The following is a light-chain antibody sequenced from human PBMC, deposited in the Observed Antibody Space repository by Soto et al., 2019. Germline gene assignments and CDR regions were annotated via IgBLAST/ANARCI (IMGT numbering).Light chain of an antibody. CDR1: QGISNY. CDR3: QRTCNAPRT. Sequence: DIQLTQSPSSLSASVGDRVTLTCRVSQGISNYLSWYRQKPGIVPKLLIYSASSLQSRPPSRFSGRGSGTYFTLTISSLQPEDVATYSGQRTCNAPRTFGGGTKVDIK. CDR2: SAS. V-gene: IGKV1-27*01. J-gene: IGKJ4*01.